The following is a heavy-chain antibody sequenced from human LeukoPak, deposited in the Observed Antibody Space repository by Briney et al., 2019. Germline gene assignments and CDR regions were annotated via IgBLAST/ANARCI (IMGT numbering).Heavy chain of an antibody. CDR2: ISSSSSYI. Sequence: GGSLRLSCAASGFTFSSYSMNWVRQAPGKGLEWVSSISSSSSYIYYADSVRGRFTISRDNAKNSLYLQMNSLRAEDTAVYYCARSAVAVAFDYWGQGTLVTVSS. J-gene: IGHJ4*02. D-gene: IGHD6-19*01. CDR1: GFTFSSYS. V-gene: IGHV3-21*01. CDR3: ARSAVAVAFDY.